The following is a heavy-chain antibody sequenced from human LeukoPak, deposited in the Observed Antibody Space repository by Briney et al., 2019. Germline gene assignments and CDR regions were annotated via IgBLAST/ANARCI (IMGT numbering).Heavy chain of an antibody. V-gene: IGHV4-59*02. Sequence: PSETLSLTCTVSGGSVSSYYWSWIRQPPGKGLEWIGYIYYSGSTNYNPSLKSRVTISVDTSKNQFSLKLNSITTADTAVYYCSRVRLSGTYLDAFDIWGQGTMVTVSS. D-gene: IGHD1-26*01. J-gene: IGHJ3*02. CDR1: GGSVSSYY. CDR3: SRVRLSGTYLDAFDI. CDR2: IYYSGST.